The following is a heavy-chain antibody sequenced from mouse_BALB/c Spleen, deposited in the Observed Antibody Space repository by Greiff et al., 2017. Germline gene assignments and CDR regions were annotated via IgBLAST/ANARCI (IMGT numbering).Heavy chain of an antibody. D-gene: IGHD2-14*01. CDR3: ASYYRYDDGFAY. V-gene: IGHV5-4*02. J-gene: IGHJ3*01. Sequence: VMLVESGGGLVKPGGSLKLSCAASGFTFSDYYMYWVRQTPEKRLEWVATISDGGSYTYYPDSVKGRFTISRDNAKNNLYLQMSSLKSEDTAMYYCASYYRYDDGFAYWGQGTLVTVSA. CDR2: ISDGGSYT. CDR1: GFTFSDYY.